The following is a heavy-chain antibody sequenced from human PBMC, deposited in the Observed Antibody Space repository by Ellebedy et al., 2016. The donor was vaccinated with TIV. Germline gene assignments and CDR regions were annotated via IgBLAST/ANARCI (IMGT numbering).Heavy chain of an antibody. CDR2: ISAYNGNT. V-gene: IGHV1-18*01. Sequence: AASVKVSCKASGYTFTSYGISWVRQAPGQGLEWMGWISAYNGNTNYAQKLQGRVTMTTDTSTSTAYMELRSLRSDDTAVYYCARDNRYGSGWTGTLPPGTEWFDPWGQGTLVTVSS. CDR3: ARDNRYGSGWTGTLPPGTEWFDP. D-gene: IGHD6-19*01. CDR1: GYTFTSYG. J-gene: IGHJ5*02.